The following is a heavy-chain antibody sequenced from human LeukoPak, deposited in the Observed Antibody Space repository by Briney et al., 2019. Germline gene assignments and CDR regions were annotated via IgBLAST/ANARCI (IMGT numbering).Heavy chain of an antibody. D-gene: IGHD3-3*01. V-gene: IGHV3-9*01. Sequence: GGSLRLSCVASGFTFDNYAIHWVRQAPGKGLEWVSGISWNGGGIGYADSVKGRFTISRDNAKNSLYLQMNSLTNEDTALYCCTREGDGYYFDSWGQGTLVTVSS. J-gene: IGHJ4*02. CDR2: ISWNGGGI. CDR1: GFTFDNYA. CDR3: TREGDGYYFDS.